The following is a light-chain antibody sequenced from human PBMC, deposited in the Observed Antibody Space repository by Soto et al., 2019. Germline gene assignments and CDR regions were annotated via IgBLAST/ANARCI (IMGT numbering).Light chain of an antibody. CDR3: SSYSITSTLVV. J-gene: IGLJ2*01. CDR2: DVT. V-gene: IGLV2-14*03. Sequence: QSALTQPASVSAAPGQSITISCTGTSSDVGSYKYVSWYQLHPGKAPKLIIYDVTNRPSGVSNRFSGSKSANTASLTISGLQPEDEADYYCSSYSITSTLVVFGGGTKLTVL. CDR1: SSDVGSYKY.